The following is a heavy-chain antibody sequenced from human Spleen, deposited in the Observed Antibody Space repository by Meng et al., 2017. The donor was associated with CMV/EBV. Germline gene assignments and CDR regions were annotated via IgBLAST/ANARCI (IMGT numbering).Heavy chain of an antibody. V-gene: IGHV3-21*01. Sequence: GESLKISCAASGFTFSSYAMSWVRQAPGKGLEWVSSISSSSSYIYYADSVKGRFTISRDNAKNSLYLQMNSLRAEDTAVYYCGVAGIRVDYWGQGTLVTVSS. D-gene: IGHD2-15*01. CDR2: ISSSSSYI. CDR3: GVAGIRVDY. CDR1: GFTFSSYA. J-gene: IGHJ4*02.